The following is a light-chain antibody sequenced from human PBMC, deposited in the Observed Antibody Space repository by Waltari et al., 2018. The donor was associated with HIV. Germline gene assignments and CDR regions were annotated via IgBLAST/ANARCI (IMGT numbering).Light chain of an antibody. J-gene: IGLJ2*01. Sequence: QSALTQPASVSGSLGQSIPISCTGTSSDVGGYNYVSWYQHHPGQAPKLMIYVVTNRPSGVSNRFSGSKSGNTASLTISGLQAEDESDYYCTSYTSSSTLVVFGGGTNLTVL. CDR3: TSYTSSSTLVV. CDR2: VVT. V-gene: IGLV2-14*01. CDR1: SSDVGGYNY.